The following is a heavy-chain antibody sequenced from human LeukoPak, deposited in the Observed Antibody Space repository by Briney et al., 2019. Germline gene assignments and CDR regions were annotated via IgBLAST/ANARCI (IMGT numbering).Heavy chain of an antibody. CDR2: ISYSGST. D-gene: IGHD6-19*01. CDR1: GGSISSYY. Sequence: PSETLSLTCTVSGGSISSYYWNWIRQPPGKGLEWIGYISYSGSTNYNPSLKSRVTISVDTSKNQFSLKLSSVTAADTAVYYCARPREQWLGNDAFDIWGQGTMVTVSS. CDR3: ARPREQWLGNDAFDI. V-gene: IGHV4-59*08. J-gene: IGHJ3*02.